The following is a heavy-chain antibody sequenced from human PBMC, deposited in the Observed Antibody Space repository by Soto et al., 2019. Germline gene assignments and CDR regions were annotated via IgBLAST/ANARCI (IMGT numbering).Heavy chain of an antibody. J-gene: IGHJ4*02. V-gene: IGHV3-23*01. CDR1: GFTFSNYA. CDR3: AKAYFVWSSEQPYYFDY. D-gene: IGHD3-16*01. CDR2: ISGSGGRS. Sequence: EVQLLESGGGLVQPGGSLRLSCAASGFTFSNYAMTWVRQGPGKGLEWVSGISGSGGRSYYADSVKGRFTISRDKSKSTLYLQKNSLRAEDTAVYYCAKAYFVWSSEQPYYFDYWGQGTLVTVSS.